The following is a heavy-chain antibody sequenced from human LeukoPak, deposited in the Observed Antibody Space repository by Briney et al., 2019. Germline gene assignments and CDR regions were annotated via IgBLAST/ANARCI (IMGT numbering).Heavy chain of an antibody. CDR2: IIPNSGGT. J-gene: IGHJ5*02. D-gene: IGHD3-10*01. CDR3: ARVSYYGSVIRGSWFDP. V-gene: IGHV1-2*02. Sequence: ASVKVSCKASGYTFTSYDINWVRQATGQGLEWMGWIIPNSGGTNYAQKFQGRVTMTRDTSISTAYMELSRLRSDDTAVYYCARVSYYGSVIRGSWFDPWGQGTLVTVSS. CDR1: GYTFTSYD.